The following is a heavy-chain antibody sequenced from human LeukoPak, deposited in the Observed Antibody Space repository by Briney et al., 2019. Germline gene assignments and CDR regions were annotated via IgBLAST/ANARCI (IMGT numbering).Heavy chain of an antibody. Sequence: SETLSLTCAVFGESFSGYYWNWIRQLPGKGLEWIGEVYHTGSTKYNPSLKSRVIVSVDTSKNQFSLKLSSVTAADTAVYYCARGKNTGWFTGYFGPWGQGSLVTVSS. V-gene: IGHV4-34*01. CDR2: VYHTGST. CDR3: ARGKNTGWFTGYFGP. D-gene: IGHD6-19*01. J-gene: IGHJ5*02. CDR1: GESFSGYY.